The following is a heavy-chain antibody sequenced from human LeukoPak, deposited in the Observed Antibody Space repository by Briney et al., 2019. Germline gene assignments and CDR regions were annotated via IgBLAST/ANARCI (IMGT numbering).Heavy chain of an antibody. Sequence: ASVKVSCTASGYMIKTYGIAWVGQAPGQGLEWMGWISGYNGNTKYEQKFQGRVTMTMDTSTNTAYMELRSLSFDDTAVYYCGRDRIIMLGGLNRANWFDPWGQGTLVTVSS. V-gene: IGHV1-18*01. CDR2: ISGYNGNT. D-gene: IGHD3/OR15-3a*01. CDR1: GYMIKTYG. J-gene: IGHJ5*02. CDR3: GRDRIIMLGGLNRANWFDP.